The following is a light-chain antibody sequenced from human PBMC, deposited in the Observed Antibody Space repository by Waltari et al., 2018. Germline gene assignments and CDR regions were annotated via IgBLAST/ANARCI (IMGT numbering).Light chain of an antibody. Sequence: SFELTQPPSVSVSPGQTASISCPGDKLGEIYASWYQQKPGQSQPLVIFQDDKRPLGIPERCSGSNSGKTATLTISGAQAMDEADYYCQAWDSRIAVFGGGTKLTVL. V-gene: IGLV3-1*01. CDR2: QDD. CDR1: KLGEIY. J-gene: IGLJ2*01. CDR3: QAWDSRIAV.